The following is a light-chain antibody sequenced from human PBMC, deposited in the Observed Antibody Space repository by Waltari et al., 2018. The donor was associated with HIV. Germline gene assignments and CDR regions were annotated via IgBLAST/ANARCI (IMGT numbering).Light chain of an antibody. V-gene: IGLV2-23*02. Sequence: QSALTQPASVSGSPGQSITISCPGTSSAVGSYNLVSWYQQPPGTAPTFMIYEVNQRASGVSNRFSGSKSGNTASLTSSGHQAEDDADYYCCSYACNSIYWVFGGGTKLTVL. CDR3: CSYACNSIYWV. J-gene: IGLJ3*02. CDR1: SSAVGSYNL. CDR2: EVN.